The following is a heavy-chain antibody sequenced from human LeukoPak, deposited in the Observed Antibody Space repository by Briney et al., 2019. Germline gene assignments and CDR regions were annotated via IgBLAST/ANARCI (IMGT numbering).Heavy chain of an antibody. CDR2: MNPNSGNT. Sequence: ASVKVSCKASGYTFTSYDINWVRQATGQGLEWMGWMNPNSGNTGYAQKFQGRVTMTRNTSISAAYMELSSLRSEDTAVYYCARGVYYYDSSGYPGGEGYWGQGTLVTVSS. J-gene: IGHJ4*02. D-gene: IGHD3-22*01. CDR1: GYTFTSYD. CDR3: ARGVYYYDSSGYPGGEGY. V-gene: IGHV1-8*01.